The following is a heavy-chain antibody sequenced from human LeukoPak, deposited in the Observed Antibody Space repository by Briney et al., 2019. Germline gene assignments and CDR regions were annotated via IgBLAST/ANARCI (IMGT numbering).Heavy chain of an antibody. CDR1: GFIFKSYW. CDR3: ARDASLRPFDP. J-gene: IGHJ5*02. Sequence: GGSLRLSCAASGFIFKSYWMHWVRQVPGKGLVWVSRISGDGTSTRYADSVRGRFTISRDNAKSSLYLQMNSLRAEDTAVYYCARDASLRPFDPWGQGTLVTVSS. CDR2: ISGDGTST. V-gene: IGHV3-74*01.